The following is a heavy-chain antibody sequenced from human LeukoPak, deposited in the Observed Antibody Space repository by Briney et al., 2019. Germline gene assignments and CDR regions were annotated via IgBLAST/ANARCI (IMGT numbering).Heavy chain of an antibody. V-gene: IGHV1-18*01. D-gene: IGHD3-22*01. CDR3: ATKGDSSGYYDIDI. J-gene: IGHJ4*02. CDR2: ISTYNGDT. Sequence: GASVKVSCKASGYTFTSYAMNWVRQAPGQGLEWMGWISTYNGDTNYAQKFQGRVTMTTDTSTTTAYMELRSLRSDDTAVYYCATKGDSSGYYDIDIWGQGTLVTVSS. CDR1: GYTFTSYA.